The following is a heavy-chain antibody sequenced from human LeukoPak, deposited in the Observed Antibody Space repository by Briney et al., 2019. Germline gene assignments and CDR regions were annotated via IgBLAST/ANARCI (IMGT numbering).Heavy chain of an antibody. V-gene: IGHV1-18*01. J-gene: IGHJ4*02. Sequence: GASVKVSCKASGYTFTSYGISWVRQAPGQGLEWMGWISAYNGNTNYAQKLQGRVTMTTDTSTSTAYMELRSLRSDDTAVYYCARDLEPRGEISQDYWGQGTLVTVSS. CDR3: ARDLEPRGEISQDY. CDR2: ISAYNGNT. D-gene: IGHD3-10*01. CDR1: GYTFTSYG.